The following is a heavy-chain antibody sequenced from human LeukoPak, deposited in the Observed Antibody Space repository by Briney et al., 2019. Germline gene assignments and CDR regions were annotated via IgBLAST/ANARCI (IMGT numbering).Heavy chain of an antibody. Sequence: GGSLRLSCAASGFTFSSYSMNWVRQAPGKGLEWVSYISSGGSTIYYADSVKGRFTISRDNAKNSLYLQMNSLRAEDTAVYYCARDPITMVRGVITSPDYWGQGTLVTVSS. CDR3: ARDPITMVRGVITSPDY. V-gene: IGHV3-48*04. CDR1: GFTFSSYS. CDR2: ISSGGSTI. J-gene: IGHJ4*02. D-gene: IGHD3-10*01.